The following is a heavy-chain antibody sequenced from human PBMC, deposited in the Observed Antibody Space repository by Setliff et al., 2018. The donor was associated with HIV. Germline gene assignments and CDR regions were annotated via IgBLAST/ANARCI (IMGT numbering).Heavy chain of an antibody. CDR2: MTNNGGTT. CDR1: GFTFSSNA. Sequence: GGSLRLSCAASGFTFSSNAMSWVRQAPGKGLEWVSGMTNNGGTTYYAESVKGRFTISRDNWKNTVYLEMNRLRPDDTAMYFCAAGGVRGVIWGWGQGTLVTVSS. D-gene: IGHD3-10*02. CDR3: AAGGVRGVIWG. J-gene: IGHJ4*02. V-gene: IGHV3-23*01.